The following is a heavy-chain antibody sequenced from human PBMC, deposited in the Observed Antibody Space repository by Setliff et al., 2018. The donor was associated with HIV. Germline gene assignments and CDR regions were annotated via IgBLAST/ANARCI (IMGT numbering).Heavy chain of an antibody. CDR2: MYDGGST. CDR3: AKGSGFYDY. D-gene: IGHD3-22*01. V-gene: IGHV3-53*01. Sequence: LRLSCTVSGFTVSSNYMTWVRQAPGKGLEWVALMYDGGSTYYADSVKGRFTITRDISKNTLDLQMNSLRVDDTAVYYCAKGSGFYDYW. J-gene: IGHJ4*01. CDR1: GFTVSSNY.